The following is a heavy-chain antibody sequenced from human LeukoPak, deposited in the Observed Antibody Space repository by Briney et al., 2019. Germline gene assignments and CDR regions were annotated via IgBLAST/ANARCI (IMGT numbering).Heavy chain of an antibody. CDR2: MYYSGST. D-gene: IGHD3-22*01. J-gene: IGHJ5*02. V-gene: IGHV4-30-4*01. CDR3: ARPYYYDSRIDP. Sequence: SQTLCLTCTVSGFSISSGAYYWIWIRQPPGKGLEWIAYMYYSGSTYYNPSLKSRVTMSADTSKNQLSLKLSSVTAADTAVYYCARPYYYDSRIDPWGQGILVTVSS. CDR1: GFSISSGAYY.